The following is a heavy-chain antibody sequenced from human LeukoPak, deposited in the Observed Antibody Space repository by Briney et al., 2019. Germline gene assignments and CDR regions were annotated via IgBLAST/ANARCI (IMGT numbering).Heavy chain of an antibody. J-gene: IGHJ3*02. CDR1: GGSIKNYY. Sequence: SETLSLTCTVSGGSIKNYYWSWFRQPPGKGLEWIGYIYYSGSTNYNPSLKSRVTMSVDTSKNHFSLRLSSVTAADTAVYYCVRKGNQHSWRGAFDIWGQRTMVTVSS. V-gene: IGHV4-59*08. CDR3: VRKGNQHSWRGAFDI. CDR2: IYYSGST. D-gene: IGHD1-20*01.